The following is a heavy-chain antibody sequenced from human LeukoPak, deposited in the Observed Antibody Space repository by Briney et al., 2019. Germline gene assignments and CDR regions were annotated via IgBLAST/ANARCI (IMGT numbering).Heavy chain of an antibody. CDR3: ARVRGSYSSDY. D-gene: IGHD5-12*01. CDR2: ISKDGRTV. Sequence: SGGSLRLSCAASGFTFSDYYMSWIRQAPGKGLEWVSFISKDGRTVSYADSVKGQFTISRDNSKNSLYLQMNSLTADGTAVYFCARVRGSYSSDYWGQGTLVTVSS. CDR1: GFTFSDYY. J-gene: IGHJ4*02. V-gene: IGHV3-11*01.